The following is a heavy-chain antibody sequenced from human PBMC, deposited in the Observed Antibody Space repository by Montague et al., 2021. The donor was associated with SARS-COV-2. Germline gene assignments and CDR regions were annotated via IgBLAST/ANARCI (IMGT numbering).Heavy chain of an antibody. Sequence: SETLSLTYTVSGGSISRYSWTWIRQPPGKGLEWIGYIYNSGSTNYNPSLTSRVTISVDTSKNQFSLKLSSVAAADTAVYYCARVGRGSSWYEVAFDIWGQGTVVTVSS. CDR2: IYNSGST. CDR1: GGSISRYS. CDR3: ARVGRGSSWYEVAFDI. D-gene: IGHD6-13*01. V-gene: IGHV4-59*01. J-gene: IGHJ3*02.